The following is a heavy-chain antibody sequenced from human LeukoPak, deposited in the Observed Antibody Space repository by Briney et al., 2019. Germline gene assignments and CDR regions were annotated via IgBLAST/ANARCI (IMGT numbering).Heavy chain of an antibody. CDR3: ASLGVAGTIDY. Sequence: SVKVSCKASGGTFSSYAISWVRQAPGQGLEWMGGIVPIFGTANYAQKFQGRVTITADESTSTAYMELSSLRSEDTAVYYCASLGVAGTIDYWGQGTLVTVSS. J-gene: IGHJ4*02. V-gene: IGHV1-69*13. CDR2: IVPIFGTA. CDR1: GGTFSSYA. D-gene: IGHD6-19*01.